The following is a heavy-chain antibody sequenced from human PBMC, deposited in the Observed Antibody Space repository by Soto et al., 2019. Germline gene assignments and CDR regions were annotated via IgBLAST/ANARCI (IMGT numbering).Heavy chain of an antibody. CDR2: INKNGGTV. D-gene: IGHD2-21*01. CDR3: ATGVWYYFDY. CDR1: GVTLSSYE. V-gene: IGHV3-48*03. Sequence: GGSLRLSFAVFGVTLSSYEMNWVRQAPGKGLGGVSYINKNGGTVSYADSVKGRFTISRDNAENSLHLQMNSLRAEDTAVYYCATGVWYYFDYWGQGALVTVSS. J-gene: IGHJ4*02.